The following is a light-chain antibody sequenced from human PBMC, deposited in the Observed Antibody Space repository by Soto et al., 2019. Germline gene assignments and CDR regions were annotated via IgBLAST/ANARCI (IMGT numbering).Light chain of an antibody. Sequence: QSVLTQPASVSGSPGQSITISCSGSSSDIGGHNYVSWYQQHPGKAPKLILYDVSYRPSGVSNRFSGSKSGNTASLTISGLQAEDEADYYCSSFASSGTPYVFGAGTKLTVL. CDR1: SSDIGGHNY. J-gene: IGLJ1*01. CDR3: SSFASSGTPYV. CDR2: DVS. V-gene: IGLV2-14*03.